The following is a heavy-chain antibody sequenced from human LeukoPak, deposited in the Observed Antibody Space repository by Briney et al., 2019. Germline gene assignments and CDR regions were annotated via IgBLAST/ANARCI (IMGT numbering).Heavy chain of an antibody. CDR2: IYPGDSDT. J-gene: IGHJ4*02. CDR3: ARPGYYGSGRSGNFDY. D-gene: IGHD3-10*01. V-gene: IGHV5-51*01. Sequence: GESLKISCKGSGYSFTSYWIGWVRQMPGKGLEWMGIIYPGDSDTGYSPSFQGQVTISADKSISTAYLQWSSLKASDTAMYYCARPGYYGSGRSGNFDYWGQGTLVTVSS. CDR1: GYSFTSYW.